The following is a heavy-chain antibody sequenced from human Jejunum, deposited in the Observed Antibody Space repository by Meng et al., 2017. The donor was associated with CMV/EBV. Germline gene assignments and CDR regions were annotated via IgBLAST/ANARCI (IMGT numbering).Heavy chain of an antibody. CDR1: STYW. CDR3: ARGKIQSVGIVYSYFDP. J-gene: IGHJ5*02. V-gene: IGHV3-74*01. D-gene: IGHD5-18*01. Sequence: STYWMQWVRQATGKGLVWVSRINSDGSTTNYADSVKGRFTISRDNAKNTLYLQMNSLRAEDTAVYYCARGKIQSVGIVYSYFDPWGQGALVTVSS. CDR2: INSDGSTT.